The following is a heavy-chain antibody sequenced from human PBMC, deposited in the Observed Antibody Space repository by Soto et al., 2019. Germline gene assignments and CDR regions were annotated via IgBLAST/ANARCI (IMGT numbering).Heavy chain of an antibody. V-gene: IGHV2-70*01. CDR2: IDWDDDK. J-gene: IGHJ6*02. Sequence: SGPTLVNPTHTLTLTCTFSGFALSPSGMCVSWIRQPPGKALEWLALIDWDDDKYYSTSLKTRLTISKDTSKNQVVLTMTNMDPVDTATSYCARIGYDCDWSSMDVWGQGTTVTVSS. CDR1: GFALSPSGMC. D-gene: IGHD5-12*01. CDR3: ARIGYDCDWSSMDV.